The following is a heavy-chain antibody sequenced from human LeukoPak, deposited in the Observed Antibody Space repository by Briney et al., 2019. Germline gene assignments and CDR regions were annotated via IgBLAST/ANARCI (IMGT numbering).Heavy chain of an antibody. CDR3: ATDRSSGWYWFDP. CDR2: IYYSGST. Sequence: SETLSLTCTVSGGSINSYYWSWIRQPPGKGLEWIGYIYYSGSTNYNPSLKSRVTISVDTSKNQFSLKLSSVTAADTAVYYCATDRSSGWYWFDPWGQGTLVTVSS. J-gene: IGHJ5*02. CDR1: GGSINSYY. V-gene: IGHV4-59*01. D-gene: IGHD6-19*01.